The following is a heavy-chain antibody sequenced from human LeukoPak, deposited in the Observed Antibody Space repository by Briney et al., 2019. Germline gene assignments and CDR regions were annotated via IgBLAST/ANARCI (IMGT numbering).Heavy chain of an antibody. CDR2: IYYSGST. Sequence: SETLSLTCTVSGGSISSSSYYWGWIRQPPGKGLEWIGSIYYSGSTCYNPSLKSRVTISVDTSKNQFSLKLSSVTAADTAVYYCARQEGLAPDPGYCSSTSCRRYYFDYWGQGTLVTVSS. D-gene: IGHD2-2*01. V-gene: IGHV4-39*01. CDR1: GGSISSSSYY. CDR3: ARQEGLAPDPGYCSSTSCRRYYFDY. J-gene: IGHJ4*02.